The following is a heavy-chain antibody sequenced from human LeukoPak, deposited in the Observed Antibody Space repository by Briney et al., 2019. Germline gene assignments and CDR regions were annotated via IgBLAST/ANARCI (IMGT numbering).Heavy chain of an antibody. D-gene: IGHD5-18*01. CDR2: INWNSDSI. CDR1: GFTFDDYA. Sequence: QSGGSLRLSCAVSGFTFDDYAMHWVRQVPGKGLEWVSGINWNSDSIGYADSVKGRFTISRDNAKNSLYLQMNSLRAEDTAVYYCARRIQLWYPFDYWGQGTLVTVSS. CDR3: ARRIQLWYPFDY. J-gene: IGHJ4*02. V-gene: IGHV3-9*01.